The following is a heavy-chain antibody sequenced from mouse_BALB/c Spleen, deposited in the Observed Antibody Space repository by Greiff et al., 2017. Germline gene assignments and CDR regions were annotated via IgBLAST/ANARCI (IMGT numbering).Heavy chain of an antibody. V-gene: IGHV2-4-1*01. CDR2: IWRGGST. D-gene: IGHD1-1*01. CDR1: GFSLTSYG. J-gene: IGHJ2*01. CDR3: ARNYYGSSSYYFDY. Sequence: VQLKESGPSLVQPSQSLSITCTVSGFSLTSYGVHWVRQSPGKGLEWLGVIWRGGSTDYNSALKSRLSISKDNSKSQVFLKMNSLQTDDTAMYYCARNYYGSSSYYFDYWGQGTTLTVSS.